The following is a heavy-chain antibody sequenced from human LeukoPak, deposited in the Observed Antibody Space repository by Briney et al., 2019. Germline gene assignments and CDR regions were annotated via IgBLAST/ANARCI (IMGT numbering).Heavy chain of an antibody. V-gene: IGHV3-13*01. CDR2: IGIGGDT. J-gene: IGHJ4*02. CDR1: GFSITIND. Sequence: PGGSLRLSCAVSGFSITINDMHWVRQATGKGLEWVSAIGIGGDTYYADFVKGRFTISREDAKNSLYLQMDSLRAGDTAVYYCARGNYGSGSSVPLDSWGQGTLVTVSS. D-gene: IGHD3-10*01. CDR3: ARGNYGSGSSVPLDS.